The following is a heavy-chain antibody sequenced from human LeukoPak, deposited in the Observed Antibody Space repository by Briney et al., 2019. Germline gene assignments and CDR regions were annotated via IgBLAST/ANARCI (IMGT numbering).Heavy chain of an antibody. CDR1: GGSFSGYY. D-gene: IGHD2-2*01. Sequence: SETLSLTCAVYGGSFSGYYWSWIRQHPGKGLEWIGYIYYSGSTYYNPSLKSRVTISVDTSKNQFSLKLSSVTAADTAVYYCARGVVVPAAISLAGGFDPWGQGTLVTVSS. V-gene: IGHV4-31*11. CDR3: ARGVVVPAAISLAGGFDP. J-gene: IGHJ5*02. CDR2: IYYSGST.